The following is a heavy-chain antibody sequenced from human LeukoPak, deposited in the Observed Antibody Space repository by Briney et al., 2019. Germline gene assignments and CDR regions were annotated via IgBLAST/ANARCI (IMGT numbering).Heavy chain of an antibody. CDR3: AREYSSLFHY. V-gene: IGHV3-48*04. CDR1: GFTFSSYS. D-gene: IGHD6-19*01. Sequence: GGSLRLSCAASGFTFSSYSMNGVRQAPGKGLEWVPYISSSSSTIYYADSVKGRFTIYRNNAKNSLYLLMHSLRAEDTAVYYCAREYSSLFHYWGQGTLVTVSS. CDR2: ISSSSSTI. J-gene: IGHJ4*02.